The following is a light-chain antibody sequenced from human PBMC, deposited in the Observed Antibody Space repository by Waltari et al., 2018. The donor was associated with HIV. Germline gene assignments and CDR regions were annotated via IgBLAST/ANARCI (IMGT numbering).Light chain of an antibody. J-gene: IGLJ3*02. Sequence: QSALTQPASVSGSPGPSITISCTGTSSDVGGYNYVSWYQQHPGKAPKLMIYEVSNRPSGVSNLFSGSKSGNTASLTISGLQAEDEADYYCSSYTSSSKVFGGGTKLTVL. CDR1: SSDVGGYNY. V-gene: IGLV2-14*01. CDR3: SSYTSSSKV. CDR2: EVS.